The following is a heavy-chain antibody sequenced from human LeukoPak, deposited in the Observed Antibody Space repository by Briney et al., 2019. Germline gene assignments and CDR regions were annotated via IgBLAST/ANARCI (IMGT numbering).Heavy chain of an antibody. CDR2: IIPIFGTA. CDR3: ASSSNWNYIMAY. D-gene: IGHD1-7*01. V-gene: IGHV1-69*05. CDR1: GGTFSSDA. J-gene: IGHJ4*02. Sequence: SVKVSCKASGGTFSSDAISWVRQAPGQGLEWMGGIIPIFGTANYAQKFQGRVTITTDESTSTAYMELSSLRSEDTAVYYCASSSNWNYIMAYWGQGTLVTVSS.